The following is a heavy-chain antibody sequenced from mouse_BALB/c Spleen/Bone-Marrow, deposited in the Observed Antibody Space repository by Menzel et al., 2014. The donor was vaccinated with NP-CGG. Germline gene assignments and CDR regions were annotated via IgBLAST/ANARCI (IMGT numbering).Heavy chain of an antibody. CDR2: IYPGDGDT. CDR3: ARGAIADALDY. V-gene: IGHV1-80*01. CDR1: GYTFSSYW. J-gene: IGHJ4*01. Sequence: QVQLQQSGAELVRPGSSVKISCKASGYTFSSYWMNWVKQRPGQGFEWIGQIYPGDGDTNYNENFRGKATLTADTSSSTAYMQRSSLTSEDFAVYFCARGAIADALDYWGQGTSVTVSS.